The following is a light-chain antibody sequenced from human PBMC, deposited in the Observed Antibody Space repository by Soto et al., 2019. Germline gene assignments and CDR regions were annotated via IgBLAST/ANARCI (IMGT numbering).Light chain of an antibody. CDR1: SSDVGGYNY. Sequence: QSALTQPPSASGSPGQSVAISCTVTSSDVGGYNYVSWYQQHPCKAPKLMIYKVNKRHSGVPDRFSGSKSGNTSSLTVSGFQAEDEADYYCSSYAGSSNVFGTGTKLTVL. J-gene: IGLJ1*01. CDR3: SSYAGSSNV. V-gene: IGLV2-8*01. CDR2: KVN.